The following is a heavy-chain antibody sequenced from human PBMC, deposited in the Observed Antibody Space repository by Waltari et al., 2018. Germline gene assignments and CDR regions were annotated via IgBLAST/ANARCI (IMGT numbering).Heavy chain of an antibody. J-gene: IGHJ4*02. V-gene: IGHV1-69*14. Sequence: QVQLVQSGAEMKKPGSSVKVSCRASGGALSNIAISWVRQAHGQGLEWMGGVIPLFGVTNYAQKFQGRVTITADKSTSTAFVELRGLRFEDTAVYYCARDLMTTSYHSSGGFDYWGQGTLVTVSS. CDR3: ARDLMTTSYHSSGGFDY. CDR2: VIPLFGVT. CDR1: GGALSNIA. D-gene: IGHD3-22*01.